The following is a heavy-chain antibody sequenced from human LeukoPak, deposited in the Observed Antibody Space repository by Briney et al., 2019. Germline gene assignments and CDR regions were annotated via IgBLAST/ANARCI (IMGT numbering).Heavy chain of an antibody. CDR3: ARDGPVGSVDNWFDP. J-gene: IGHJ5*02. D-gene: IGHD3-10*01. Sequence: PGGSLRLSCAASGFTFDEYGMTWVRQAPRKGLEWVSSIDRNGGMTGYADSVKGRFTISRDNAKNSLYLQMSSLRVEDKALYYCARDGPVGSVDNWFDPWGQGTLVTVSS. CDR1: GFTFDEYG. V-gene: IGHV3-20*04. CDR2: IDRNGGMT.